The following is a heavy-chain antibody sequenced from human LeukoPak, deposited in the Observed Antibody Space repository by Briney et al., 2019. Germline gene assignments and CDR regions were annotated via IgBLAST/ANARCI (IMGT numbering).Heavy chain of an antibody. J-gene: IGHJ4*02. CDR2: ISSSGTSI. Sequence: PGGSLRLSCAASGFTFSKYSMNWVRQAPGKGPEWVSSISSSGTSIYYSDSVKGRFTISRDNPKNSLYLQMNSLRAEDTAVYYCARGRNVAVAGSWGNYWGQGTLVTVSS. CDR1: GFTFSKYS. CDR3: ARGRNVAVAGSWGNY. D-gene: IGHD6-19*01. V-gene: IGHV3-21*01.